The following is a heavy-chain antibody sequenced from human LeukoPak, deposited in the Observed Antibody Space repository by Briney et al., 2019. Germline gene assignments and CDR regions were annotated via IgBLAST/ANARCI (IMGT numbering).Heavy chain of an antibody. CDR3: ARHESRAPFDY. CDR2: ILISGRT. D-gene: IGHD3-22*01. Sequence: SESLSLTCTVSGVSINTYYWSWIRQPAGKGLEWIGRILISGRTNYNPSLKSRVTMSLDTSNNHFSLRPSSVTAADTAVYYCARHESRAPFDYWGQGTLVTGSA. CDR1: GVSINTYY. J-gene: IGHJ4*02. V-gene: IGHV4-4*07.